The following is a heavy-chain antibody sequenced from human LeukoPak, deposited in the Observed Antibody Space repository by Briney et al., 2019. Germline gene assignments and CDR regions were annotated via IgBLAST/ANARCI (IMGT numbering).Heavy chain of an antibody. V-gene: IGHV1-2*02. CDR2: INPNSGGT. CDR1: GYTFTGYY. D-gene: IGHD3-22*01. J-gene: IGHJ4*02. CDR3: ARDQYYDSSGYYYN. Sequence: ASVKVSCKASGYTFTGYYMHWVRQAPGQGLKWMGWINPNSGGTNYAQKFQGRVTMTRDTSISTAYMELSRLRSDDTAVYYCARDQYYDSSGYYYNWGQGTLVTVSS.